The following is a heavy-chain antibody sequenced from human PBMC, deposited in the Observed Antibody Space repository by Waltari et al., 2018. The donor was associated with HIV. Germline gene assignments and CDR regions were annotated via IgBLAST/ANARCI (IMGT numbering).Heavy chain of an antibody. J-gene: IGHJ6*02. CDR2: DNHVGSA. D-gene: IGHD6-13*01. V-gene: IGHV4-34*02. Sequence: VRLESWGTGPLKPSETLSLSCSVYGGSFSGYSWSGIRQFPGRGLEWFAEDNHVGSAKYNPSLESRVSISVDTSKKQFYLKVRSVTAAGSAVYYCVRGYAAAAPYYGLVVWGQGTAVSVSS. CDR3: VRGYAAAAPYYGLVV. CDR1: GGSFSGYS.